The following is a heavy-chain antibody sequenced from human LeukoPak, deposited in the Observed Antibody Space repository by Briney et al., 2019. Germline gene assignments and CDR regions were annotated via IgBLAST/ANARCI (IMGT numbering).Heavy chain of an antibody. J-gene: IGHJ4*02. CDR1: GFTFSSYA. V-gene: IGHV3-30*04. Sequence: GGSLRLSCAASGFTFSSYAMHWVRQAPGKGLEWVAVISYDGSNKYYADSVKGRFTISSDNSKNTLYLQMNSLRAEDTAVYYCARDRSSSGWYYFDYWGQGTLVTVSS. CDR3: ARDRSSSGWYYFDY. D-gene: IGHD6-19*01. CDR2: ISYDGSNK.